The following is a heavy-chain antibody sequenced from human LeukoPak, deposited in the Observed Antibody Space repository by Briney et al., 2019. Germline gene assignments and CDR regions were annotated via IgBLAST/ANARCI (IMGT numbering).Heavy chain of an antibody. CDR3: ATGGGRVGATVGESWFDP. Sequence: GGSLRLSCAASGFTFSSYAMSWVRQAPGKGLEWVSAISGSGGSTYYADSVKGRFTISRDNSKNTLYLQMNSLRSEDTAVYYCATGGGRVGATVGESWFDPWGQGTLVTVSS. CDR1: GFTFSSYA. J-gene: IGHJ5*02. CDR2: ISGSGGST. D-gene: IGHD1-26*01. V-gene: IGHV3-23*01.